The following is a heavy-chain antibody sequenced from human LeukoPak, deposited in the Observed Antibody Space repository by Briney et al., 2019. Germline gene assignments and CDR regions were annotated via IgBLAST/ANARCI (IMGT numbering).Heavy chain of an antibody. CDR1: GFSFSNYA. CDR2: ISKDGSMK. V-gene: IGHV3-30*04. J-gene: IGHJ3*01. CDR3: AGDSFDF. Sequence: PGRSLRLSCAASGFSFSNYAMDWVRQAPGKGLEWVAVISKDGSMKYYSDSVKGRFTVSRDNSIHTLYLEMNSLKTEDTAVYYCAGDSFDFWSQGTMVTVSS.